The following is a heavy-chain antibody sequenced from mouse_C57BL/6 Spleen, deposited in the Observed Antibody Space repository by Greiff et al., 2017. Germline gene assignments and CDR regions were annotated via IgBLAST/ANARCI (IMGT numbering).Heavy chain of an antibody. D-gene: IGHD2-2*01. Sequence: QVHVKQPGAELVRPGSSVKLSCKASGYTFTSYWMDWVKQKPGQGLEWIGNIYPSDSETHYNQKFKDKATLTVDKSSSTAYMQLSSLTSEDSAVYYCARRDGYERDFDYWGQGTTLTVSS. V-gene: IGHV1-61*01. CDR3: ARRDGYERDFDY. CDR2: IYPSDSET. J-gene: IGHJ2*01. CDR1: GYTFTSYW.